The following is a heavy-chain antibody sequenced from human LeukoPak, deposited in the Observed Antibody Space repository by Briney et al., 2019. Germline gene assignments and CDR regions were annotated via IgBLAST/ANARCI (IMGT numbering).Heavy chain of an antibody. V-gene: IGHV3-23*01. Sequence: GGSLRLSCAASGFTFSSYAMSWVRQAPGKGLEWVSAISGSGGSTYYADSVKGRFTISGDNSKNTLYLQMNRLRAEDTAVYYCAKFLPTHIVVANYYFDYWGQGTLVTVSS. D-gene: IGHD2-21*01. CDR2: ISGSGGST. J-gene: IGHJ4*02. CDR3: AKFLPTHIVVANYYFDY. CDR1: GFTFSSYA.